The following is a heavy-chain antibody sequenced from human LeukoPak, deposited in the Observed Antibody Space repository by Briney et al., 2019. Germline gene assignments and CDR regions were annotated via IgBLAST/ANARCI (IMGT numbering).Heavy chain of an antibody. V-gene: IGHV1-69*06. Sequence: SVTVSFKASGGTFSIYAISWVRQAPGQGLEWMGGIIPIFGTANYAQKFQGRVTITADKSTSTAYMELSSLRSEDTAVYYCARDNGEGDGYNSFFSGYYGMDVWGQGTTVTVSS. D-gene: IGHD5-24*01. CDR3: ARDNGEGDGYNSFFSGYYGMDV. J-gene: IGHJ6*02. CDR2: IIPIFGTA. CDR1: GGTFSIYA.